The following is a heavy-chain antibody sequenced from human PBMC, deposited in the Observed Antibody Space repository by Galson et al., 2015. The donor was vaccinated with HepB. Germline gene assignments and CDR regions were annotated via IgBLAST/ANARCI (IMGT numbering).Heavy chain of an antibody. V-gene: IGHV3-30*18. D-gene: IGHD3-3*01. CDR1: GFTFSSYA. CDR3: AKAVRNVVWSAYEDY. J-gene: IGHJ4*02. Sequence: SLRLSCAASGFTFSSYAMHWVRQAPGKGLEWVAVISYDGKNEYYVDSVKGRFTISRDDSKNTVYLQMNSLRIDDTAIYYCAKAVRNVVWSAYEDYWGQGTLVTVSS. CDR2: ISYDGKNE.